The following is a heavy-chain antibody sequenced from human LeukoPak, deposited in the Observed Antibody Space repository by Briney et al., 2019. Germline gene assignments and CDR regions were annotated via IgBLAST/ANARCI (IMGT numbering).Heavy chain of an antibody. J-gene: IGHJ4*02. CDR1: GFTFSSYW. Sequence: GGSLRLSCAASGFTFSSYWMHWVRQAPGKGLVWVSRINSDGSSTSYADSVRGRFTISRDNAKNSLYLQMDSLRAEDTAVYYCARAYGSGSWPRAVDYWGQGTLVTVSS. D-gene: IGHD3-10*01. V-gene: IGHV3-74*01. CDR3: ARAYGSGSWPRAVDY. CDR2: INSDGSST.